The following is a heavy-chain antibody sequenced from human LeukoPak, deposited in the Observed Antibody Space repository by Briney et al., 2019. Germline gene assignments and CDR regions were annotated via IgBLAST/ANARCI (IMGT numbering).Heavy chain of an antibody. V-gene: IGHV3-15*07. CDR2: IKSKSDNGTT. CDR1: GFTFASTW. Sequence: GGSLRLSCAAYGFTFASTWMNWVRQAPGKGLEWVGRIKSKSDNGTTDYASPVKGGFAISRDDSKKTLYLQMNSLKTEDTAVYYCTTDASDYWGQGTLVTVSS. J-gene: IGHJ4*02. CDR3: TTDASDY.